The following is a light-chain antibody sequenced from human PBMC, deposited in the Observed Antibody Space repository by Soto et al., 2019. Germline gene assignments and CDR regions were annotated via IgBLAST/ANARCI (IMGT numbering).Light chain of an antibody. J-gene: IGKJ5*01. Sequence: DIRMTQSPSSLSSSVGDRVTITFLASQGISNYLAWYQQKPGKVPNLLIYAASTLQSGVPSRFSGSGSGTDFTLTINNLDPEDFAVYYCQQRSNWPITFGQGTRLEIK. V-gene: IGKV1-27*01. CDR3: QQRSNWPIT. CDR1: QGISNY. CDR2: AAS.